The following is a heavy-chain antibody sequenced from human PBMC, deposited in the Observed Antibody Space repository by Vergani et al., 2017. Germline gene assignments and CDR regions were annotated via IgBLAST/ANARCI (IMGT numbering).Heavy chain of an antibody. D-gene: IGHD5-12*01. V-gene: IGHV3-23*01. J-gene: IGHJ6*02. CDR3: AKANPRNSGYDYLYYYHAMDV. CDR2: ISGSGGST. Sequence: EVQLLESGGGLVQPGGSLRLSCAASGFTFSSYAMSWVRQAPGKGLEWVSAISGSGGSTYYADSVKGRFTISRDNSKNTLYLQMNSLRAEYTAVYYCAKANPRNSGYDYLYYYHAMDVGGQGTTVTVSS. CDR1: GFTFSSYA.